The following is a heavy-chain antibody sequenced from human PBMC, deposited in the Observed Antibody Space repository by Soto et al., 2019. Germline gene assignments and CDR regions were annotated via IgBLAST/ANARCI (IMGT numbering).Heavy chain of an antibody. CDR2: IYPGDSDT. CDR3: ARTYYSGSGSYLGAPNWFDP. V-gene: IGHV5-51*01. CDR1: GYSFTSYW. Sequence: GESLKISCKGSGYSFTSYWIGWVRQMPGKGLEWMGIIYPGDSDTRYSPSFQGQVTISADKSISTAYLQWSSLKASDTAMYYCARTYYSGSGSYLGAPNWFDPWGQGTLVTVSS. J-gene: IGHJ5*02. D-gene: IGHD3-10*01.